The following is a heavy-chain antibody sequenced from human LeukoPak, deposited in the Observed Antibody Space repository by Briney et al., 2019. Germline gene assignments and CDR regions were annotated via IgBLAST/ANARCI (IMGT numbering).Heavy chain of an antibody. D-gene: IGHD2-2*01. CDR1: GYTFTSYD. CDR2: MNPNSGNT. J-gene: IGHJ5*02. Sequence: ASVKVSCKASGYTFTSYDINWVRQATGQGLEWMGWMNPNSGNTGYAQKFRGRVTMTRNTFISTAYMELSSLRSEDTAVYYCARGFCSSTSCYGPYNWFDPWGQGTLVAVSS. V-gene: IGHV1-8*01. CDR3: ARGFCSSTSCYGPYNWFDP.